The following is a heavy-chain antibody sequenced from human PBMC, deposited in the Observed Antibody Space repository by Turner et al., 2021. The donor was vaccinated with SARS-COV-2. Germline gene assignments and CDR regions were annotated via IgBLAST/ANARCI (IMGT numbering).Heavy chain of an antibody. CDR1: GFTFSIYA. CDR2: IVGSGYST. J-gene: IGHJ4*02. D-gene: IGHD5-12*01. Sequence: EVQLLESGGDLVQPGGSLRLSCVASGFTFSIYAMNWVRQAPWKGLEWVSTIVGSGYSTYYADSVKGRFTISRDNSKNTVYLQMNSLRDEDTALYYCAKDQVSGDGYVVFDYWGQGTQVTVSS. V-gene: IGHV3-23*01. CDR3: AKDQVSGDGYVVFDY.